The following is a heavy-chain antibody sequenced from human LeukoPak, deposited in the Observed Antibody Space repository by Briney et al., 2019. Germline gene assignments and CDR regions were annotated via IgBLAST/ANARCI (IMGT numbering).Heavy chain of an antibody. Sequence: ASVKVSCKASGYTFTSYGISWVRQAPGQGLEWMGWISAYNGNTNYAQKLQGRVTMTTDTSTSTAYMELRSLRSDDAAVYYCARAFSSIFGVVPYYYYYMDVWGKGTTVTVSS. CDR2: ISAYNGNT. CDR3: ARAFSSIFGVVPYYYYYMDV. J-gene: IGHJ6*03. D-gene: IGHD3-3*01. V-gene: IGHV1-18*01. CDR1: GYTFTSYG.